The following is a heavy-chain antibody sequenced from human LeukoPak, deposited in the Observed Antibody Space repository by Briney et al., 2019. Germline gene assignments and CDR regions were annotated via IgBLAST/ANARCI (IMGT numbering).Heavy chain of an antibody. CDR1: GGSFSGYY. CDR2: INDSGST. CDR3: ARYGGAVAGTTWYFNL. V-gene: IGHV4-34*01. D-gene: IGHD6-19*01. J-gene: IGHJ2*01. Sequence: PSETLSLTCAVYGGSFSGYYWTWVRQPPGKGLEWIGEINDSGSTNYNPSLKSRVSISIDMSKNQFSLKQTSVTAADTAVYYCARYGGAVAGTTWYFNLWGRGTLVTVSS.